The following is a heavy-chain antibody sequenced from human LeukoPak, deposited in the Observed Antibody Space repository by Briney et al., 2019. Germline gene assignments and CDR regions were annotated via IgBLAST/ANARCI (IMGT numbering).Heavy chain of an antibody. V-gene: IGHV3-11*04. CDR2: ISSSGSTI. Sequence: PGGSLRLSCAASGFTFSDYYMSWIRQAPGKGLEWVSYISSSGSTIYYADSVKGRFTISRDNAKNTLYLQMNSLRAEDTAVYYCARDDHYWGPDAFDIWGQGTMVTVSS. J-gene: IGHJ3*02. CDR3: ARDDHYWGPDAFDI. D-gene: IGHD7-27*01. CDR1: GFTFSDYY.